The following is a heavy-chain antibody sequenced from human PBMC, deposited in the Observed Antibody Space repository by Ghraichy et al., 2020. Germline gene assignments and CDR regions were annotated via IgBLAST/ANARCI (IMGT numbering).Heavy chain of an antibody. CDR1: GAAISSYY. J-gene: IGHJ4*02. D-gene: IGHD4-17*01. CDR2: IYSSGSP. V-gene: IGHV4-59*01. CDR3: ARDQGGYGDYVSDY. Sequence: SETLSLTCTVSGAAISSYYWTWIRQPPGEGLEWIGYIYSSGSPNYNPSLRGRVTMSADTSKNQVSLKLTSVTAADTAVYYCARDQGGYGDYVSDYWGQGTLVTVSS.